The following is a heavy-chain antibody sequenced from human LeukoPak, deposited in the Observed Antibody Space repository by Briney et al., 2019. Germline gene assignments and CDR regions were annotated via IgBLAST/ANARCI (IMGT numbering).Heavy chain of an antibody. J-gene: IGHJ6*02. CDR3: ARDIGYDFWSGYYIYYYYYGMDV. CDR1: GYTFTSYA. CDR2: INTGNGNT. Sequence: ASVKASCKASGYTFTSYAMHWVRQAPGQRLECMGWINTGNGNTKYSQKFQGRVTITRDTSASTAYMELSSLRSEDTAVYYCARDIGYDFWSGYYIYYYYYGMDVWGQGTTVTVSS. D-gene: IGHD3-3*01. V-gene: IGHV1-3*04.